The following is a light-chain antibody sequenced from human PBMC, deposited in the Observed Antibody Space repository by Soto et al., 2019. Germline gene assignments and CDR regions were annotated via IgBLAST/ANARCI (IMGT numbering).Light chain of an antibody. CDR1: QSFSNSY. CDR3: QQYGSSPRT. J-gene: IGKJ1*01. Sequence: EIVLTQSPCPLSLSPGERATLSCRASQSFSNSYLAWYQQKPGQAPRLLIYGASSRATGIPDRFSGSGSGTDFTLTISRLEPEDFAVYYCQQYGSSPRTFGQGTKVEIK. V-gene: IGKV3-20*01. CDR2: GAS.